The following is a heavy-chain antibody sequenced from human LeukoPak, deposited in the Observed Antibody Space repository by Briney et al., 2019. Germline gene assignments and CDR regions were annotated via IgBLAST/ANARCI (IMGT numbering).Heavy chain of an antibody. D-gene: IGHD2-15*01. CDR3: AKGGRYCSGGSCAWFDP. V-gene: IGHV3-23*01. J-gene: IGHJ5*02. CDR2: ISGSSYKT. Sequence: PGGSLRLSCAASGLTFSGYAMSWVRQAPGKGLEWISTISGSSYKTYYGDSVKGRFTISRDNSKSTLYLQMNSLRAEDTAVYYCAKGGRYCSGGSCAWFDPWGQGTLVTVSS. CDR1: GLTFSGYA.